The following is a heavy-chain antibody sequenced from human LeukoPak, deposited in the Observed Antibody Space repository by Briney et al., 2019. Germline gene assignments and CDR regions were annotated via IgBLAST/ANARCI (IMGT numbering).Heavy chain of an antibody. Sequence: PSETLSLTRTVSGGSISSSSYYWGWIRQPPGKGLEWIGYLYHSGSTNYNPSLKSRVTISVDASKNQFSLKLSSVTAADTAMYYCARQGGYSGYELDCWGQGTLVTVSS. V-gene: IGHV4-61*05. D-gene: IGHD5-12*01. CDR3: ARQGGYSGYELDC. CDR2: LYHSGST. J-gene: IGHJ4*02. CDR1: GGSISSSSYY.